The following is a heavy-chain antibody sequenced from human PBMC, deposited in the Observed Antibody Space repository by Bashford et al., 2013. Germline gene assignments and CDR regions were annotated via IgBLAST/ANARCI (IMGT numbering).Heavy chain of an antibody. J-gene: IGHJ4*02. Sequence: WVRQMPGKGLEWMGIIYPGDSDTRYSPSFQGQVTISTDMSISTAYLQWRSLKASDTAIYYCAKCSKSFRGGYYFDYWGQGTLVTVSS. CDR3: AKCSKSFRGGYYFDY. V-gene: IGHV5-51*01. D-gene: IGHD2-15*01. CDR2: IYPGDSDT.